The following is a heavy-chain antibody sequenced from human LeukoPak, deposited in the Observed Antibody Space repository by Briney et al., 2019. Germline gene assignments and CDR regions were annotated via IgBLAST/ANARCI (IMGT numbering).Heavy chain of an antibody. CDR1: GYTFTGYY. D-gene: IGHD4-23*01. CDR2: INPSGGST. Sequence: SVKVSCKASGYTFTGYYMHWVRQAPGQGLEWMGIINPSGGSTSYAQKFQGRVTMTRDTSTSTVYMELSSLRSEDTAVYYCARDPPLNGGNSDGYFDYWGQGTLVTVSS. J-gene: IGHJ4*02. CDR3: ARDPPLNGGNSDGYFDY. V-gene: IGHV1-46*01.